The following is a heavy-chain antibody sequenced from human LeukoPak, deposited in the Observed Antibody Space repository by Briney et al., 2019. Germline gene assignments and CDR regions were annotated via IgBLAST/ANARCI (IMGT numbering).Heavy chain of an antibody. D-gene: IGHD6-19*01. CDR1: GYSLTNSW. CDR3: ARITGAVANTKFDY. J-gene: IGHJ4*02. V-gene: IGHV5-51*01. CDR2: IYAGDSDT. Sequence: GDSLKISCKGLGYSLTNSWIGWVRQMPGKGLEWLGMIYAGDSDTRYSPSFQGQVTISVDKSINTAYLQWSSLKASDTAMYYCARITGAVANTKFDYWGQGTLVTVSS.